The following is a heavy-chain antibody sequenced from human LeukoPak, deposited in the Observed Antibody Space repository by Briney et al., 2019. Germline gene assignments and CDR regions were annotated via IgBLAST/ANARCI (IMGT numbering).Heavy chain of an antibody. D-gene: IGHD1-26*01. CDR2: IFTSEST. V-gene: IGHV4-4*07. CDR1: GGSISSFY. CDR3: ARPRDATPVVSWEFDY. J-gene: IGHJ4*02. Sequence: PSETLSLTCTVSGGSISSFYWSWIRQPAGKGLEWIGRIFTSESTNYNPSLTSRVTMSVDTSKNQFSLKLSSVTAADTAVYYCARPRDATPVVSWEFDYRGQGTLVTVSS.